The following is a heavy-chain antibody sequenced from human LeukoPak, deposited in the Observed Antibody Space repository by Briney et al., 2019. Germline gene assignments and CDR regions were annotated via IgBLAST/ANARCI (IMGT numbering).Heavy chain of an antibody. V-gene: IGHV3-30*02. D-gene: IGHD3-10*01. J-gene: IGHJ4*02. CDR3: AKLMVRGAY. Sequence: PGGSLRLSCAASGFTFSSYAMTWVRQAPGKGLEWVAFIRYDGSNKYYADSVKGRFTISRDNSKNTLYLQMNSLRAEDTAVYYCAKLMVRGAYWGQGTLVTVSS. CDR2: IRYDGSNK. CDR1: GFTFSSYA.